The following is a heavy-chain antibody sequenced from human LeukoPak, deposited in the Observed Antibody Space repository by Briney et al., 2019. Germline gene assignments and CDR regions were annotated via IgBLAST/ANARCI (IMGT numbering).Heavy chain of an antibody. Sequence: GGSLRLSCAASGFTFSSYWMHWVRQAPGKGLVWVSRINSDVSSTTYADSVKGRFTISRGNAKDTLYLQMNSLRAEDTAVYYCARGPYSDSPFDYWGQGTLVTVSS. CDR3: ARGPYSDSPFDY. CDR1: GFTFSSYW. J-gene: IGHJ4*02. V-gene: IGHV3-74*01. D-gene: IGHD4-11*01. CDR2: INSDVSST.